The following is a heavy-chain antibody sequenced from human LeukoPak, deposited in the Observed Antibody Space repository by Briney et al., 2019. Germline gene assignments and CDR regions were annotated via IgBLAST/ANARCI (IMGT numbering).Heavy chain of an antibody. Sequence: GGSLRLSCAASGFTFSNYGMNWVRQAPGKGLEWVSSISSSSSYIYYADSVKGRFTISRDNAKNSLYLQMNSLRAEDTAVYYCARDKGDIVAARVFDIWGQGTMVTVSS. CDR2: ISSSSSYI. V-gene: IGHV3-21*01. CDR1: GFTFSNYG. CDR3: ARDKGDIVAARVFDI. D-gene: IGHD5-12*01. J-gene: IGHJ3*02.